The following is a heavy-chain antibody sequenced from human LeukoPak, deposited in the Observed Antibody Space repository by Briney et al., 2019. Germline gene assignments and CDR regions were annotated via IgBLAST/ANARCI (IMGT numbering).Heavy chain of an antibody. Sequence: SETLSLTCAVYGGSFSGYYWSWIRQPPGKGLEWIGEINRSGSTNYNPSLKSRVTISVDTSKNQFSLKLSSVTAADTAVYYCARDRIGPKSSLDYWGQGTLVTVSS. J-gene: IGHJ4*02. CDR2: INRSGST. D-gene: IGHD2-21*01. V-gene: IGHV4-34*01. CDR1: GGSFSGYY. CDR3: ARDRIGPKSSLDY.